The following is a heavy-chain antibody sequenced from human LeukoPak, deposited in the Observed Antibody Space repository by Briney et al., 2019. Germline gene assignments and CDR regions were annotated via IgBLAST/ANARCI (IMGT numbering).Heavy chain of an antibody. CDR2: IDTAGNT. CDR3: TSQDY. Sequence: GGSLRLSCAASDFISSDYDMHWVRQATGKGLEWVSGIDTAGNTYYAASVKGRFTISRENARNSLYLQMDSLRAGDTALYYCTSQDYWGQGTLVTVSS. V-gene: IGHV3-13*01. J-gene: IGHJ4*02. CDR1: DFISSDYD.